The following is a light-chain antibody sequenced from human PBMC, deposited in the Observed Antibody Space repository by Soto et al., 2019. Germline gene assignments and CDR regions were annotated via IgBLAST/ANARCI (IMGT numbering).Light chain of an antibody. V-gene: IGKV3-15*01. CDR3: QQYNNWPPFT. CDR1: QSVSSN. Sequence: EIMMTQSPATLSASPGERATLSCRASQSVSSNLAWYQQKPGQAPRLLIYGASTRATGIPARFSGSGSGTEFTLTISSLQSEDFALYYCQQYNNWPPFTFGPGTKVDIK. J-gene: IGKJ3*01. CDR2: GAS.